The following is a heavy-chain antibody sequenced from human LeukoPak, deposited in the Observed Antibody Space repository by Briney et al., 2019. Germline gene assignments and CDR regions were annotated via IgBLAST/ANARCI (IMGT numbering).Heavy chain of an antibody. V-gene: IGHV4-39*01. CDR2: VYYSGST. Sequence: PSETLSLTCTVSGGSISSSSYYWGWILQPPWKGLEWIGSVYYSGSTYYNPSLKSRVTISVDTSKNQFSLKLSSVTAADTAVYYCARHDYGDYGRPMWGQGTLVTVSS. D-gene: IGHD4-17*01. CDR3: ARHDYGDYGRPM. J-gene: IGHJ4*02. CDR1: GGSISSSSYY.